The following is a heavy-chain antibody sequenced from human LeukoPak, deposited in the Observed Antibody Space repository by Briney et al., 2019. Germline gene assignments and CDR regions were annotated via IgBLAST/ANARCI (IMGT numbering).Heavy chain of an antibody. V-gene: IGHV3-30-3*01. Sequence: GGSLRLSCAASGFTFSSYAMHWVRQAPGKGLEWVAVISYDGSNKYYADSVKGRFTISRDNSKNTLYLQMNSLRAEDTAVYYCARGTGAAAGTIDYWGQGTLVTVSS. D-gene: IGHD6-13*01. CDR3: ARGTGAAAGTIDY. CDR1: GFTFSSYA. CDR2: ISYDGSNK. J-gene: IGHJ4*02.